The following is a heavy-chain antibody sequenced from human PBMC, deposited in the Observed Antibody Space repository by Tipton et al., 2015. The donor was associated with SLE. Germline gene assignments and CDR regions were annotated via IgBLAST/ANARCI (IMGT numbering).Heavy chain of an antibody. Sequence: SLRLSCAASGFTFSSYAMHWVRQAPGKGLEYVSAISSNGGSTYYANSVKGRFTISRDNSKNTLYLQMGGLRAEDMAVYYCARARGIAVAGAFFDYWGQGTLVTVSS. V-gene: IGHV3-64*01. J-gene: IGHJ4*02. CDR3: ARARGIAVAGAFFDY. D-gene: IGHD6-19*01. CDR1: GFTFSSYA. CDR2: ISSNGGST.